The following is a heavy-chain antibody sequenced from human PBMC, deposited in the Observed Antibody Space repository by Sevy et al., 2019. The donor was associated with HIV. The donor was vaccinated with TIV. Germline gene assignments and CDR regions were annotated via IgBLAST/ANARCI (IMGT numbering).Heavy chain of an antibody. CDR1: GFTFSTST. CDR3: VRDGWNY. J-gene: IGHJ4*02. CDR2: MTSRGSYI. Sequence: GGSLRLSCAASGFTFSTSTMNWVRQAPGKGLEWVSLMTSRGSYILYADSVNGRFTISRDNAKNSVFLQMNSLRVEDTAVYYCVRDGWNYWGQGTLVTVSS. D-gene: IGHD2-15*01. V-gene: IGHV3-21*01.